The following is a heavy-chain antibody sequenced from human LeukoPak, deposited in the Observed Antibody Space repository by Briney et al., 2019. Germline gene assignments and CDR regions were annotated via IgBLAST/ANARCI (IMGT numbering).Heavy chain of an antibody. Sequence: SETLSLTCTVSGYSISSGYYWGWIRQPPGKGLEWIGYIYYSGSTNYNPSLKSRVTISVDTSKNQFSLKLSSVTAADTAVYYCARSGVVVDVFDIWGQGTMVIVSS. CDR1: GYSISSGYY. CDR3: ARSGVVVDVFDI. J-gene: IGHJ3*02. V-gene: IGHV4-38-2*02. D-gene: IGHD3-3*01. CDR2: IYYSGST.